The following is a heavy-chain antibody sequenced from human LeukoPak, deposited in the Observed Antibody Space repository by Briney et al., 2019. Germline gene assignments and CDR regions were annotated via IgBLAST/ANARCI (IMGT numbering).Heavy chain of an antibody. Sequence: SETLSLTCTVSGGSISPYYWSWTRQPPGGGLEWIGYIYYGGSTNYNPSLKSRVTISLDTYKNQFSLNLNSVTAADTAVYYCARVRPDYHHMGVWGKGTTVTVSS. J-gene: IGHJ6*03. CDR3: ARVRPDYHHMGV. CDR2: IYYGGST. V-gene: IGHV4-59*01. CDR1: GGSISPYY. D-gene: IGHD3-16*01.